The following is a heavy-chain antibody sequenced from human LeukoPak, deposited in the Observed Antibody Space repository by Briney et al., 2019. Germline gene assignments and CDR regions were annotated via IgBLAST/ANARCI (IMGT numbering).Heavy chain of an antibody. CDR3: AKALILTGYYFDY. CDR2: ISGSGGST. CDR1: GFTFSSYA. D-gene: IGHD3-9*01. J-gene: IGHJ4*02. V-gene: IGHV3-23*01. Sequence: PGGSLRLSCAASGFTFSSYAMSWVRQAPGKGLEWVSAISGSGGSTYYADSVKGRFTISRDNSKNTLYLQMNSLRAEDTDVYYCAKALILTGYYFDYWGQGTLVTVSS.